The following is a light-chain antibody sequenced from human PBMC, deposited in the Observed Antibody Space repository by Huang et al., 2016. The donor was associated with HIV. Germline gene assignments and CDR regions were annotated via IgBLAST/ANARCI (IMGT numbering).Light chain of an antibody. V-gene: IGKV3-20*01. J-gene: IGKJ2*01. Sequence: EIVLTQSPGTLSLSPGERATLSCRASQSVSSSYFTWYQQKPGQAPRLLIYAAPNRATGIPDRFTGSGSGTDFTLTIRRLEPEDFAVYYCQQGYTFGQGTKVEIK. CDR2: AAP. CDR3: QQGYT. CDR1: QSVSSSY.